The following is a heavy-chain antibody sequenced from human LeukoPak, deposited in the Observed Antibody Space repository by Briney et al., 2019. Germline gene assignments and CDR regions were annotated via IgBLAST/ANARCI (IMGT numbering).Heavy chain of an antibody. J-gene: IGHJ6*03. CDR3: ARHAYSGRYSDYYYYYMDV. V-gene: IGHV3-21*01. D-gene: IGHD1-26*01. CDR1: AFSFRNYN. Sequence: GWAVTVSCAACAFSFRNYNMNWVGPAAGKGLEWVSSITSSGSYIYYADSVKGRFTISRDNAKNSLYLQLNSLRAEETAVYYRARHAYSGRYSDYYYYYMDVWGKGTTVTDSS. CDR2: ITSSGSYI.